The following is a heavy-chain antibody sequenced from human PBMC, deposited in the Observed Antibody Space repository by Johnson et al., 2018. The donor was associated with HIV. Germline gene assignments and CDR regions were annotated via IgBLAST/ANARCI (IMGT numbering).Heavy chain of an antibody. CDR1: GFTFSDYY. D-gene: IGHD6-13*01. CDR2: ISTSGSTL. J-gene: IGHJ3*02. Sequence: QVQLVESGGGLVKPGGSLRLSCAASGFTFSDYYMSWIRQPPGKGLEWISFISTSGSTLHHADSVKGRFTISRDNAKKSLFLQMNSLRAEDTAVYYCARRGRSSSWYDLDIWGQGTMVSVSS. CDR3: ARRGRSSSWYDLDI. V-gene: IGHV3-11*04.